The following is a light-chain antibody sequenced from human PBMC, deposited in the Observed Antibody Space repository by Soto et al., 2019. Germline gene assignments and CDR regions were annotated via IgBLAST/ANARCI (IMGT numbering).Light chain of an antibody. CDR3: QQYGSSLIT. V-gene: IGKV3-15*01. CDR2: GAS. J-gene: IGKJ4*01. CDR1: QSVRTN. Sequence: EIVMTQSPATLSVSPGERATLSCRASQSVRTNLAWYKQKPGQAPRPLIYGASTRATGIPARFSGSGSGTDFTLTISRLEPEDFAVYYCQQYGSSLITFGGGTKVDIK.